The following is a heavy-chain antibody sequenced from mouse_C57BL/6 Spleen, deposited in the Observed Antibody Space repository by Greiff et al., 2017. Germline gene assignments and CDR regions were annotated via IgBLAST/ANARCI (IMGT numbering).Heavy chain of an antibody. CDR3: AREGDYYGSEAY. CDR2: IYPGDGDT. V-gene: IGHV1-82*01. D-gene: IGHD1-1*01. Sequence: HVQLQQSGPELVKPGASVKISCKASGYAFSSSWMNWVKQRPGKGLEWIGRIYPGDGDTNYNGKFKGKATLTADKSSSTAYMQLSSLTSEDSAVYFCAREGDYYGSEAYWGQGTLVTVSA. CDR1: GYAFSSSW. J-gene: IGHJ3*01.